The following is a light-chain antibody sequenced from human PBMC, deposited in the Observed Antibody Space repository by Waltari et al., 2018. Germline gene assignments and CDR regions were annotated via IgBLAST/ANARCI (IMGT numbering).Light chain of an antibody. CDR2: EDT. Sequence: QSALTQPASVSGSPGQSITISCTGTSSDVGSYNLFSWYQQRTDKAPKLIIYEDTKRPSGVSDRFSGSKSGNTASLTISGLQAEDEADYSCCSYAGSNTGYVFGTGTKVTVL. V-gene: IGLV2-23*01. J-gene: IGLJ1*01. CDR3: CSYAGSNTGYV. CDR1: SSDVGSYNL.